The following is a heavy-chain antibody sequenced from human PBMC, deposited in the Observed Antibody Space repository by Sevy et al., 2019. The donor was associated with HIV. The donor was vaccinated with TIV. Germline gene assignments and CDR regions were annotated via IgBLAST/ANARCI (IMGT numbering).Heavy chain of an antibody. V-gene: IGHV3-23*01. CDR2: ISGGGGGT. D-gene: IGHD6-13*01. J-gene: IGHJ2*01. CDR3: AKHYIHDIADGWYFDL. CDR1: GFTFNDYA. Sequence: GGSLRLSCAASGFTFNDYAMSWVRQAPGKGLEGKGLEWVSTISGGGGGTYYADSVRGRFTISRDNSKNTLYLQVTSLSVEDTAVYYCAKHYIHDIADGWYFDLWGRGTLVTVSS.